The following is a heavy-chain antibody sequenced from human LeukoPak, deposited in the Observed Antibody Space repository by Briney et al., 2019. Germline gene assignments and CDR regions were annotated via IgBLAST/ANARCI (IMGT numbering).Heavy chain of an antibody. CDR1: RLTFSSYS. D-gene: IGHD1-26*01. Sequence: GGSLRLSCAASRLTFSSYSMNWVRQAPGKGREWVSSISSSSSYIYYADSVKGRSTIFRDNAKNTLYLQMNSLRAEDTAVYYCVRDLGGRSGHWGQGTLVTVSS. CDR3: VRDLGGRSGH. J-gene: IGHJ4*02. CDR2: ISSSSSYI. V-gene: IGHV3-21*01.